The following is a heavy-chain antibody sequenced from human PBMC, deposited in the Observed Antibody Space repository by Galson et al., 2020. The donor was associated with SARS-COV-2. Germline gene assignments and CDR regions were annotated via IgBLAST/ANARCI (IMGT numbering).Heavy chain of an antibody. J-gene: IGHJ3*02. CDR1: GGSMSGYY. CDR2: IDSGGST. Sequence: SETLSLTCTVSGGSMSGYYWGWIRQPPGMGLEWIENIDSGGSTIYNPSLKSRVTVSVDTSKNQFSLRLSSVTAADTAVYYCARLHYGEYAQEAFDIWGPGTRVTVAS. CDR3: ARLHYGEYAQEAFDI. D-gene: IGHD4-17*01. V-gene: IGHV4-59*12.